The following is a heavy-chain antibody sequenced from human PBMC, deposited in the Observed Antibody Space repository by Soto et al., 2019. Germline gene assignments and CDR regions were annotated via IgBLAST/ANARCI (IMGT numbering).Heavy chain of an antibody. CDR1: GGSVSSGSYY. CDR2: IYYSGST. V-gene: IGHV4-61*01. D-gene: IGHD3-10*01. CDR3: ASVPHSLCFGETHH. Sequence: SETLSLTCTVSGGSVSSGSYYWSWIRQPPGKGLEWIGYIYYSGSTNYNPSLKSRVTISVDTSKNQFSLKLSSVTAADTAVYYCASVPHSLCFGETHHWGQVTLVTVSS. J-gene: IGHJ5*02.